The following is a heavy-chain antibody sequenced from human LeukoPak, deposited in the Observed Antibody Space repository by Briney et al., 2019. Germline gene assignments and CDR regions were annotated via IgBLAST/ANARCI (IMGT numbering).Heavy chain of an antibody. D-gene: IGHD2-2*02. Sequence: SETLSLTCTVSGGSISSGGYYWSWIRQPPGKGLEWIGYIYHSGSTYYNPSLKSRVTISVDRSKNQFSLKLSSVTAADTAVYYCARQTVGLVVPAAIPDYWGQGTLVTVSS. J-gene: IGHJ4*02. CDR1: GGSISSGGYY. CDR2: IYHSGST. CDR3: ARQTVGLVVPAAIPDY. V-gene: IGHV4-30-2*01.